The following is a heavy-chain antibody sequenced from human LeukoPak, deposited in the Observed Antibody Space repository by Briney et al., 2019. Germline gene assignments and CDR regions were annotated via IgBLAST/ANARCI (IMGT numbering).Heavy chain of an antibody. CDR2: IRDDGSNK. CDR3: AKDNYDYGDYDGGDY. D-gene: IGHD4-17*01. CDR1: GFTFSTYG. V-gene: IGHV3-30*02. J-gene: IGHJ4*02. Sequence: GGSLRLSCVASGFTFSTYGMHWVRQPPGKGLEWVAFIRDDGSNKYYADSVKGRFTISRDNFRDTLHLQMRRLIAEDTAVYYCAKDNYDYGDYDGGDYWGQGTLVTVSA.